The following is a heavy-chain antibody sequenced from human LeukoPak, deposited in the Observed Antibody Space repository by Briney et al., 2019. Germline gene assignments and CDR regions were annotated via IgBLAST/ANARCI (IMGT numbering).Heavy chain of an antibody. CDR1: GFTFSSYE. J-gene: IGHJ6*03. Sequence: GGSLRLSCAASGFTFSSYEMNWVRQAPGKGLEWVSYISSSGITIKYADSVKGRFTISRDNAKNSLYLQMNSLRAEDTAFYYCARFDHSPRVYYYMDVWGKGTTVTVSS. V-gene: IGHV3-48*03. D-gene: IGHD3-9*01. CDR2: ISSSGITI. CDR3: ARFDHSPRVYYYMDV.